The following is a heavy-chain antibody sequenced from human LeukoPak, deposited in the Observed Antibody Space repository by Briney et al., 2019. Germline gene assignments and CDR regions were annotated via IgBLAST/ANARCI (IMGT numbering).Heavy chain of an antibody. Sequence: SETLSLTCTVSGGSISSYFWSWIRQPAGKGLEWIGRFHTSGSTNYNPSLKSRVTISADTSKNQFSLKLSSVTAADTAVYFCARVDGSCSGGSCPSGNWFDPWGQGTLVTVSS. CDR3: ARVDGSCSGGSCPSGNWFDP. CDR1: GGSISSYF. V-gene: IGHV4-4*07. CDR2: FHTSGST. D-gene: IGHD2-15*01. J-gene: IGHJ5*02.